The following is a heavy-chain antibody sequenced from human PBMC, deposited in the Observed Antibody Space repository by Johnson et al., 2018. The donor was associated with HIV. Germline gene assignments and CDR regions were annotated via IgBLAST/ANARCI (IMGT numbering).Heavy chain of an antibody. Sequence: QVQLVESGGGVVQPGRSLRLSCAASGFTFSSYGMHWVRQGPGKGLEWVSAISGSGGSTYYADSVKGRFTISRDNSKNSLYLQMNSLRAGDTAVYYCARAYGDYEDAFDIWGQGTMVTVSS. CDR2: ISGSGGST. J-gene: IGHJ3*02. CDR3: ARAYGDYEDAFDI. D-gene: IGHD4-17*01. V-gene: IGHV3-NL1*01. CDR1: GFTFSSYG.